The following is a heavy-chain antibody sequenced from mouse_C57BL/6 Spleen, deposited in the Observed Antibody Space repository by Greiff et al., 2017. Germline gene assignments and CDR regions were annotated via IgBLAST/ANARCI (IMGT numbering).Heavy chain of an antibody. J-gene: IGHJ3*01. Sequence: VQLQQPGAELVKPGASVKMSCKASGYTFTSYWITWVKQRPGQGLEWIGDIYPGRGSTNYNEKFKSKATLTVDTSSSTAYMQLSSLTSEDSAVYYCASREDYYGSSYGAWFAYWGQGTLVTVSA. D-gene: IGHD1-1*01. CDR3: ASREDYYGSSYGAWFAY. V-gene: IGHV1-55*01. CDR1: GYTFTSYW. CDR2: IYPGRGST.